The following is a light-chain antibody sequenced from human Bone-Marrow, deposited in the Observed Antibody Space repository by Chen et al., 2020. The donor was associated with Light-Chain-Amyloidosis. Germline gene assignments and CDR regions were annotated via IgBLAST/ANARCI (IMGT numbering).Light chain of an antibody. CDR2: HVS. CDR1: SSNIGAGYD. CDR3: TSYTSSGTLYV. J-gene: IGLJ1*01. Sequence: QSVLTQPPSVSGAPGPRVTISCTGSSSNIGAGYDVHWYQQLPGTAPKLIIYHVSYRPSGVSNRFSGSKSDNTASLTISGLQAEDEADYYCTSYTSSGTLYVFGTGTKVTVL. V-gene: IGLV1-40*01.